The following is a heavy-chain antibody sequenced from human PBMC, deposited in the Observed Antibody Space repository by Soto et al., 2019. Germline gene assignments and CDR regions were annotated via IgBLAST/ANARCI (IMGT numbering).Heavy chain of an antibody. J-gene: IGHJ6*02. V-gene: IGHV3-33*01. Sequence: QVQLVESGGGVVQPGRSLRLSCAAAGFTFSSYGMQWVRQAPGKGLVWVAVIWFDGSNKYYADYLRGRFTISRENSKNPPYVPLNSPRAEDTAVYYCARLNTAMIKDYYYHYGMDVWGQGTTVTVSS. D-gene: IGHD5-18*01. CDR3: ARLNTAMIKDYYYHYGMDV. CDR1: GFTFSSYG. CDR2: IWFDGSNK.